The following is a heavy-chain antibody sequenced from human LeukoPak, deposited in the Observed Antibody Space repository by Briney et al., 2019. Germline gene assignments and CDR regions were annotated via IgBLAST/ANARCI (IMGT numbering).Heavy chain of an antibody. D-gene: IGHD3-10*01. Sequence: PSETLSLTCTVSGGSISNYYWSWIRQPPGKGLEWIGYIYYSGSTNYNPSLKSRVTISVDTSKNQFSLKLSSVTAADTAVYYCARPYGSGSYYNPWGQGTLVTVSS. CDR3: ARPYGSGSYYNP. J-gene: IGHJ5*02. CDR2: IYYSGST. CDR1: GGSISNYY. V-gene: IGHV4-59*08.